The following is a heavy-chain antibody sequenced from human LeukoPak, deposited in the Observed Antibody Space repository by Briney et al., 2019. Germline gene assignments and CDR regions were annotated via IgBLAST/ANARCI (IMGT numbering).Heavy chain of an antibody. J-gene: IGHJ5*02. CDR1: GGTFSSYA. Sequence: GASVKVSCKASGGTFSSYAISWVRQAPGQGLEWMGGIIPIFGTANYAQKFQGRVTITADKSTSTAYMELSSLRSEDTAVYYCATIVRGVISWFDPWGQGTLVTVSS. V-gene: IGHV1-69*06. CDR3: ATIVRGVISWFDP. CDR2: IIPIFGTA. D-gene: IGHD3-10*01.